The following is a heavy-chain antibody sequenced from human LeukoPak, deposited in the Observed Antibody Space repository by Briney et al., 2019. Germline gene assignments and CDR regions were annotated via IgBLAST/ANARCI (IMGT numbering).Heavy chain of an antibody. Sequence: GGPLRLSCAASGFTFSSYSMNWVRQAPGKGLEWVSFIRRGGSYMYYADSVKGRFTISRDNVKNSLYLQMNSLRAEDTAVYSCARVNDYDSGSLYRPIAYWGEGTLVTVSS. V-gene: IGHV3-21*01. CDR2: IRRGGSYM. CDR3: ARVNDYDSGSLYRPIAY. D-gene: IGHD3-10*01. J-gene: IGHJ4*02. CDR1: GFTFSSYS.